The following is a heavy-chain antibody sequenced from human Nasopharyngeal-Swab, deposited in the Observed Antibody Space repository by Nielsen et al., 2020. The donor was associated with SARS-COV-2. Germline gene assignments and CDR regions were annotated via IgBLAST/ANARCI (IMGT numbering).Heavy chain of an antibody. CDR2: IKQDGSEE. Sequence: WIRQPPGKGLEWVAIIKQDGSEEKYVGSVRGRFTISRDNAKSSLYLQMSSLRGEDTAMYYCAGGTGWLITHWGQGTLVTVSS. J-gene: IGHJ4*02. V-gene: IGHV3-7*03. CDR3: AGGTGWLITH. D-gene: IGHD6-19*01.